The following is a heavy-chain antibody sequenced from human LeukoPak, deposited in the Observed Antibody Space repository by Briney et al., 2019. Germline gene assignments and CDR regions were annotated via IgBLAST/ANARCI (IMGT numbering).Heavy chain of an antibody. J-gene: IGHJ4*02. V-gene: IGHV3-11*05. CDR2: ISGRTNYT. Sequence: GGSLRLSCAASGFTFSGYEMNWVRQAPGKGLEWLSFISGRTNYTDYADSVKGRFTISRDNAKNSLYLQMNSLRAEDTAVYYCARDRVSGYDYFDYWGQGTLVTVSS. D-gene: IGHD5-12*01. CDR1: GFTFSGYE. CDR3: ARDRVSGYDYFDY.